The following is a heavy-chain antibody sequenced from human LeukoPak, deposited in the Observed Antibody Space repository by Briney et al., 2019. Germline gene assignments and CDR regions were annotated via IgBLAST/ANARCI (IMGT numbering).Heavy chain of an antibody. V-gene: IGHV3-23*01. CDR1: GFTFSSYA. D-gene: IGHD3-16*02. CDR2: ISGSGGST. Sequence: GGSLRLSCAASGFTFSSYAMSWVRQAPGKGLEWVSAISGSGGSTYYADSVKGRFTISRDNSKNTLYLQMNSLRAEDTAVYYCAKGAYYVWGSYRPYYFDYWGQGTLVTVSS. CDR3: AKGAYYVWGSYRPYYFDY. J-gene: IGHJ4*02.